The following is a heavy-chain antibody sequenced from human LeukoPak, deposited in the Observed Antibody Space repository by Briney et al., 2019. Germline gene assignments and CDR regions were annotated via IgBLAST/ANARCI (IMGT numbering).Heavy chain of an antibody. J-gene: IGHJ1*01. Sequence: SGGSLRLSCAASGFTFSSYAMSWVRQAPGKGLEWVSAISGSGGSTYYADSVKGRFTISRDNSKNTLYLQMNSLRAEDTAVYYCAEIAAAAEYFQHWGQGTLVTVSS. CDR1: GFTFSSYA. CDR3: AEIAAAAEYFQH. D-gene: IGHD6-13*01. V-gene: IGHV3-23*01. CDR2: ISGSGGST.